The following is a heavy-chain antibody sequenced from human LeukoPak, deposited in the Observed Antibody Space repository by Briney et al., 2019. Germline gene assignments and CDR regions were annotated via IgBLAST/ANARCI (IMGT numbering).Heavy chain of an antibody. CDR2: ISWNSGSI. Sequence: PGRSLRLSCAASGFTFDDYAMHWVRQAPGKGLEWVSGISWNSGSIGYADSVKGRFTISRDSAKNSLYLQMNSLRAEDTALYYCAKDAVTTFYYMDVWGKGTTVTVSS. D-gene: IGHD4-11*01. CDR3: AKDAVTTFYYMDV. J-gene: IGHJ6*03. V-gene: IGHV3-9*01. CDR1: GFTFDDYA.